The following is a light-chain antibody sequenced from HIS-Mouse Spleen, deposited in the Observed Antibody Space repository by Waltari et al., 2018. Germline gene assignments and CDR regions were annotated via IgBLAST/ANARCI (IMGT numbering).Light chain of an antibody. CDR2: EDS. J-gene: IGLJ2*01. V-gene: IGLV3-10*01. CDR1: ALPKKY. CDR3: YSTDSSGNHRV. Sequence: SYELTQPPSVSVSPGQTARITCSGDALPKKYAYWYPQKSGQAPVLVIYEDSKRPSGIPERVSGSNSGTMATLTISGAQVEDEADYYCYSTDSSGNHRVFGGGTKLTVL.